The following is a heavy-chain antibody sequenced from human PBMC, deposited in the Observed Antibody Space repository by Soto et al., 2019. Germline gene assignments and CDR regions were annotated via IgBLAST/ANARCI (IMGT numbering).Heavy chain of an antibody. Sequence: ASVKVSCRASRYTLTNPAVHWVRQAPERRPEWIGSSNPGNGDTKYSQDFLGRVAVTRDTSARIGYMELTSLTAEDMAEYYCARDVCNGFRCPLDSGMDVGRQGTTDTVSS. CDR2: SNPGNGDT. V-gene: IGHV1-3*02. D-gene: IGHD2-8*01. CDR1: RYTLTNPA. J-gene: IGHJ6*02. CDR3: ARDVCNGFRCPLDSGMDV.